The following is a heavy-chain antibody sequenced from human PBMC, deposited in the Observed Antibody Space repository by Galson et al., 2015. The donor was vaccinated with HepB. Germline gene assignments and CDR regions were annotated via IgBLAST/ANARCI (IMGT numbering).Heavy chain of an antibody. CDR2: ISSSGSTI. CDR3: AREAESIAARSSKYNWFDP. D-gene: IGHD6-6*01. V-gene: IGHV3-11*01. CDR1: GFTFSDYY. J-gene: IGHJ5*02. Sequence: SLRLSCAASGFTFSDYYMSWIRQAPGKGLEWVSYISSSGSTIYYADSVKGRFTISRDNAKNSLYLQMNSLGAEDTAVYYCAREAESIAARSSKYNWFDPWGQGTLVTVSS.